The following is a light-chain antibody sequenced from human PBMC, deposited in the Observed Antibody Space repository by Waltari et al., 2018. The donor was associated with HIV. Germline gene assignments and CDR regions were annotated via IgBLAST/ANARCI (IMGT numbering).Light chain of an antibody. V-gene: IGLV3-10*01. CDR1: ALPETS. CDR3: YSTDSSGHHGV. CDR2: EDN. Sequence: SYELTQPPSVSVSPGQTARITCSGDALPETSAYWYQQKSGQAPVLVIYEDNKRPSEIPERFSGSSSGTMATLTISGAQLEDEADYYCYSTDSSGHHGVFGGGTKLTAL. J-gene: IGLJ2*01.